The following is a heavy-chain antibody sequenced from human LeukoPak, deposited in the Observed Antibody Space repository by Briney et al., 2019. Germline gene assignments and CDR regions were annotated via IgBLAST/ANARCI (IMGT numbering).Heavy chain of an antibody. CDR3: ARDLPDYLNNADDY. CDR2: ISAYNGNT. J-gene: IGHJ4*02. V-gene: IGHV1-18*01. CDR1: GYTFTSYG. Sequence: ASVKVSCKASGYTFTSYGISWVRQAPGQGLEWMGWISAYNGNTNYAQKLQGRVTMTTDTSTSTAYMELRSLRSDDTAVYYCARDLPDYLNNADDYWGQGTLVTVSS. D-gene: IGHD4-17*01.